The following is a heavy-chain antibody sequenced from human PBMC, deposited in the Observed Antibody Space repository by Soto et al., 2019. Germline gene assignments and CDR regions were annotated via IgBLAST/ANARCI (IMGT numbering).Heavy chain of an antibody. CDR1: GFTFSSYW. D-gene: IGHD1-26*01. Sequence: GGSLRLSCAASGFTFSSYWMSWVRQAPGKGLEWVSGISGGGNVNTYYADSVKGRFTISRDNSKNTQSLQMVSLGVEDTAVYYCAKEPGATFLGRLASWGQGTLVTVSS. CDR2: ISGGGNVNT. V-gene: IGHV3-23*01. J-gene: IGHJ5*02. CDR3: AKEPGATFLGRLAS.